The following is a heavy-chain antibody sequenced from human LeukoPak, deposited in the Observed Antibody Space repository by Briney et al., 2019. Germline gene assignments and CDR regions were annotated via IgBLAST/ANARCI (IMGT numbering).Heavy chain of an antibody. CDR1: GGSISGYY. Sequence: SETLSLTCTVSGGSISGYYWTWIRQPPGKGLEWIGYIYNSGITNYNPSLKSRVTVSVDTSKNQFSLRLTSVTAVDTAVYYCARALSGTYGLFQHWGQGTLVTVSS. CDR2: IYNSGIT. J-gene: IGHJ1*01. D-gene: IGHD1-26*01. V-gene: IGHV4-59*08. CDR3: ARALSGTYGLFQH.